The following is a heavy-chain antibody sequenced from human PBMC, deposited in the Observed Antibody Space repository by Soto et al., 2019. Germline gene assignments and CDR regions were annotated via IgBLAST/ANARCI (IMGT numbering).Heavy chain of an antibody. J-gene: IGHJ5*02. D-gene: IGHD1-20*01. V-gene: IGHV4-59*01. CDR2: IYYSGST. CDR3: AREIITGINNWFDP. Sequence: PSETLSLTCTVSGGSISSYYWSWIRQPPGKGLEWIGYIYYSGSTNYNPSLKSRVPISVDTSKNQFSLKLSSVTAADTAVYYCAREIITGINNWFDPWGQGTMVTVSS. CDR1: GGSISSYY.